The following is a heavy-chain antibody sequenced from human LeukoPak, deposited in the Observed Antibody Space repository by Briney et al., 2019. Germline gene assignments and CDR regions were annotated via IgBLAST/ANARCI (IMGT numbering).Heavy chain of an antibody. CDR2: IWFDGTAR. CDR3: AKDEVPYSGSQEWGH. D-gene: IGHD1-26*01. J-gene: IGHJ4*02. CDR1: GFTFNHYG. Sequence: GRSLRLSCAASGFTFNHYGMHWVRQGPGKGLDWVAVIWFDGTARYHSDSVRGRFAISRDNSKNTLYLQMDNLRVEDTAVYYCAKDEVPYSGSQEWGHWGQGTLVTVSS. V-gene: IGHV3-33*06.